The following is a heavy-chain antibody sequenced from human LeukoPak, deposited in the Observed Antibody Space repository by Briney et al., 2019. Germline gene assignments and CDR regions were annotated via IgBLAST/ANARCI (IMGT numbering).Heavy chain of an antibody. Sequence: ASVKVSCKASGYTFNVYYIHWVRQAPGQGLEWMGEITPIFGAANYAQTFQGRVTITADESTSTVFMELSSLRSDDTAFYYCARNSRVASTSGLNYWGQGTLVTVSS. D-gene: IGHD4-23*01. CDR3: ARNSRVASTSGLNY. CDR2: ITPIFGAA. CDR1: GYTFNVYY. V-gene: IGHV1-69*13. J-gene: IGHJ4*02.